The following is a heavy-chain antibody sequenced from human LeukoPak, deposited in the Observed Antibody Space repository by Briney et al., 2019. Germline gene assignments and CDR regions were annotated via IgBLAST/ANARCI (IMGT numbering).Heavy chain of an antibody. CDR3: ARISYSSSWYGHYYYYYMDV. D-gene: IGHD6-13*01. CDR1: GGSFSGYY. J-gene: IGHJ6*03. V-gene: IGHV4-34*01. CDR2: INHSGST. Sequence: SETLSLTCAVYGGSFSGYYWSWIRQPPGKGLEWIGEINHSGSTNYNPSLKSRVTISVDTSKNQFSLKLSSVTAADTAVYYCARISYSSSWYGHYYYYYMDVWGKGTTVTVSS.